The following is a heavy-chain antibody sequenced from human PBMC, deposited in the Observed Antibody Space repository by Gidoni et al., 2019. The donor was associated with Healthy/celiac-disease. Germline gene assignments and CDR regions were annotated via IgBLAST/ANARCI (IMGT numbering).Heavy chain of an antibody. J-gene: IGHJ6*02. Sequence: QLQLQESGPGLVKPSETLSLTCTVPGGSISSSSYYWGWIRQPPGKGLEWIGSIYYSGSTYYNPALKNRVTISVDTSKNQFSLKLSSVTTADTAVYYCARVHRGYYDSSGLDYYGMDVWGQGTTVTVSS. CDR2: IYYSGST. CDR1: GGSISSSSYY. V-gene: IGHV4-39*07. CDR3: ARVHRGYYDSSGLDYYGMDV. D-gene: IGHD3-22*01.